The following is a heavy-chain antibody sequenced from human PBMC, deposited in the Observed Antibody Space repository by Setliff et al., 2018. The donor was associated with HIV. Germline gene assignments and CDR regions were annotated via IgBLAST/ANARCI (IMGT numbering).Heavy chain of an antibody. CDR3: AVRTAVTVIVVYYFDY. J-gene: IGHJ4*02. Sequence: SETLSLTCAVSGGSISSGGYSWTWIRQPPGKGLEWIAYIFHSGRIYYNPTLKSRVTMSVDRSKNHLSLNVTSVTAADTAVYYCAVRTAVTVIVVYYFDYWGPGTLVTVSS. CDR1: GGSISSGGYS. CDR2: IFHSGRI. V-gene: IGHV4-30-2*01. D-gene: IGHD3-22*01.